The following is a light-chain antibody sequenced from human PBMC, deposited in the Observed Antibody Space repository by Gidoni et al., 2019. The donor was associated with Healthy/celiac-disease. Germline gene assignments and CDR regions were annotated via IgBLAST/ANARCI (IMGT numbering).Light chain of an antibody. CDR3: QQRSNWRGLT. V-gene: IGKV3-11*01. Sequence: EIVLTQSPATLSLSPGERATLSGRPSQSVSSYLAWYQQKPGQAPRPLIYDASNRATGIPARFSGSGSGTDFTLTISSLEPEDFAVYYCQQRSNWRGLTFGGGTKVEIK. J-gene: IGKJ4*01. CDR2: DAS. CDR1: QSVSSY.